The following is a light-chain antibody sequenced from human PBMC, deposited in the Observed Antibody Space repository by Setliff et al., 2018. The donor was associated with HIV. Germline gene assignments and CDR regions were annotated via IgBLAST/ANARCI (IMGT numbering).Light chain of an antibody. CDR2: DVS. Sequence: SALTQPASVSGSAGQSITISCTGTSSDVGGYDYVSWYQQHPDKAPKPMIHDVSNRPSGVSNRFSGSKSGNTASLTISGLQAEDEADYYCSSYTSNNTPVVFGGGTKVTVL. CDR3: SSYTSNNTPVV. CDR1: SSDVGGYDY. J-gene: IGLJ2*01. V-gene: IGLV2-14*03.